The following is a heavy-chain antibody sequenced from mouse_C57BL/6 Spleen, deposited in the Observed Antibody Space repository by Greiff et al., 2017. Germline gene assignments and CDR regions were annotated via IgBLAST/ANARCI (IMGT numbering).Heavy chain of an antibody. Sequence: VQLQQPGAELVKPGASVKLSCKASGYTFTSYWMHWVKQRPGQGLEWIGMIHPNSGSTNYNEKFKSKATLTVDKSSSTAYMQLSSLTSEDSAVYYCARYGSSPHAMDYWGQGTSVTVSS. CDR3: ARYGSSPHAMDY. CDR1: GYTFTSYW. J-gene: IGHJ4*01. V-gene: IGHV1-64*01. D-gene: IGHD1-1*01. CDR2: IHPNSGST.